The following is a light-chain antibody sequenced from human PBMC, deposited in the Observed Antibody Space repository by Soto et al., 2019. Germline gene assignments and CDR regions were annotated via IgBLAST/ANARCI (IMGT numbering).Light chain of an antibody. Sequence: EIVLTQSPATLSVSPGERATPSCTASQSISGHLDWYQQKPGQAPRLLIYDASTRATGIPDRFSGSGSGAEFTLTISSLQSEDFAVYYCQQYHMWPLTFGGGTKVDIK. CDR1: QSISGH. CDR3: QQYHMWPLT. CDR2: DAS. V-gene: IGKV3-15*01. J-gene: IGKJ4*01.